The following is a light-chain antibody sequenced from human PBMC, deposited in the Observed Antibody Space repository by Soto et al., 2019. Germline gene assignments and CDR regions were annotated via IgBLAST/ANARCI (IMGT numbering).Light chain of an antibody. CDR2: DAS. CDR3: QQRSNWLT. V-gene: IGKV3-11*01. Sequence: EIVLTQSPATLSLSPGERVTLSCRASQSVGRYIAWYQHKPGQAPRPLIYDASNRATGIPARFSGSGSGTDFTLTISSLEPEEFADYYCQQRSNWLTFGGGTKVVIK. CDR1: QSVGRY. J-gene: IGKJ4*01.